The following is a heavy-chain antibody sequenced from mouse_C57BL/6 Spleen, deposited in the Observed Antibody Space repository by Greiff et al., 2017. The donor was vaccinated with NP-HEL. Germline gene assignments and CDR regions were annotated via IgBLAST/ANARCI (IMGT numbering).Heavy chain of an antibody. V-gene: IGHV5-17*01. D-gene: IGHD1-1*01. J-gene: IGHJ2*01. CDR3: ARDYGSSYDYFDY. CDR1: GFTFSDYG. Sequence: EVKLVESGGGLVKPGGSLKLSCAASGFTFSDYGMHWVRQALEKGLEWVAYISSGSSTIYYADTVKGRFTISRDNAKNTLFLQMTSLRSEDTAMYYCARDYGSSYDYFDYWGQGTTLTVSS. CDR2: ISSGSSTI.